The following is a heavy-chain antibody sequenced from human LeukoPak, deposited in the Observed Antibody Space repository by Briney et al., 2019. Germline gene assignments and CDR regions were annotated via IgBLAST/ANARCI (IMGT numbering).Heavy chain of an antibody. D-gene: IGHD1-26*01. J-gene: IGHJ3*02. CDR3: ARGGSGCFDI. Sequence: GGSLRLSCAASGFTFSSYWMTWVRQAPGKGLVWISHVDSGGTTTCYVDSVKGRFTISRDNAKNTVHLQMNGLRVDDTAVYYCARGGSGCFDIWGQGTMVTVSS. CDR1: GFTFSSYW. CDR2: VDSGGTTT. V-gene: IGHV3-74*01.